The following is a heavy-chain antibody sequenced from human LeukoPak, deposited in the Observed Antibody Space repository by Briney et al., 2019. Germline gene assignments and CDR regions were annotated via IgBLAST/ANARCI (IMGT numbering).Heavy chain of an antibody. Sequence: SVKVSCKASGGTFSSYAISWVRQAPGQGLEWMGGIIPIFGTANYAQKFQGRVTITTDESTSTAYMELSSLRSEDTAVYYCARVGIAAAALDYWGQGTLVTVSS. V-gene: IGHV1-69*05. CDR2: IIPIFGTA. CDR1: GGTFSSYA. J-gene: IGHJ4*02. D-gene: IGHD6-13*01. CDR3: ARVGIAAAALDY.